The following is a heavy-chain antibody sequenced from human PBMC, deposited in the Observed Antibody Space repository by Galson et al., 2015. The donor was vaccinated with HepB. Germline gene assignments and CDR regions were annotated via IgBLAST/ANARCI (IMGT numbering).Heavy chain of an antibody. CDR2: IDPSDSYT. V-gene: IGHV5-10-1*01. CDR3: ARSAGYCSGGSCPRFAP. J-gene: IGHJ5*02. D-gene: IGHD2-15*01. CDR1: GYSFTTYW. Sequence: QSGAEVKKPGESLRISCKGSGYSFTTYWINWVRQRPGKGLEWMGRIDPSDSYTTYSPSFEGHVTMSADKSADTASLHWSSLKASDTAMYYCARSAGYCSGGSCPRFAPWGQGTLVTVSS.